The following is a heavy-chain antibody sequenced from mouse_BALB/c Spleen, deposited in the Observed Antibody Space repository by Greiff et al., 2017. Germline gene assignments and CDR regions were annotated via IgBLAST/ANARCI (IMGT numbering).Heavy chain of an antibody. D-gene: IGHD1-1*01. V-gene: IGHV1-69*02. CDR2: IDPSDSYT. CDR3: ARRGYGSSYSYWYFDV. CDR1: GYTFTSYW. Sequence: QVQLKQPGAELVKPGASVKLSCKASGYTFTSYWMHWVKQRPGQGLEWIGEIDPSDSYTNYNQKFKGKATLTVDKSSSTAYMQLSSLTSEDSAVYYCARRGYGSSYSYWYFDVWGAGTTVTVSS. J-gene: IGHJ1*01.